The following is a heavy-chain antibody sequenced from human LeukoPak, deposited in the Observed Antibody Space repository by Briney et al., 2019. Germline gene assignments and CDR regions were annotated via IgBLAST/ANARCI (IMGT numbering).Heavy chain of an antibody. V-gene: IGHV3-48*01. CDR1: GFTFSSYN. J-gene: IGHJ4*02. Sequence: HPGGSLRLSCAASGFTFSSYNMNWVRQAPGKGLEWVSYISSSSSTIYYADSVKGRFAISRDNAKNSLYLQMNSLRVEDTAVYYCARDFLSYWMRGLFDSWGQGTLVTVSS. CDR2: ISSSSSTI. D-gene: IGHD1-1*01. CDR3: ARDFLSYWMRGLFDS.